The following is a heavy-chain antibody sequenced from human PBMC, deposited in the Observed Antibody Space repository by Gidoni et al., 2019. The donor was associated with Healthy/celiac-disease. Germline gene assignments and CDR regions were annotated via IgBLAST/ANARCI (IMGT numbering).Heavy chain of an antibody. CDR2: ISGRGGST. CDR1: GFTFSSYA. D-gene: IGHD2-21*01. V-gene: IGHV3-23*01. CDR3: AKGHCGGDCSWYFDL. J-gene: IGHJ2*01. Sequence: EVQLLESGGGLVQPGGSLRLSCAASGFTFSSYAMSWVRQAPGKGLEWVSAISGRGGSTYYEDSVKGRFTISRDNSKNTLYLQMNSLRAEDTAVYYGAKGHCGGDCSWYFDLWGRGTLVTVSS.